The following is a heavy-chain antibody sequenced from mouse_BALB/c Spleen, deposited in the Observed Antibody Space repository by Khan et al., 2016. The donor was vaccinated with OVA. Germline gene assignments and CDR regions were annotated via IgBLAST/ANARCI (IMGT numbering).Heavy chain of an antibody. D-gene: IGHD1-1*01. CDR1: GYTFTRYY. J-gene: IGHJ1*01. CDR3: TRKDYYGSSYRYFDV. V-gene: IGHV1-53*01. CDR2: INPSNGGT. Sequence: VQLQESGTELVKPGASVKLSCKTSGYTFTRYYMYWVKQRPGQGLEWIGEINPSNGGTNFNEKFKSKATLTVDKLSSTAYMQLSSLTSEDSAVYYCTRKDYYGSSYRYFDVWGAGTTVTVSS.